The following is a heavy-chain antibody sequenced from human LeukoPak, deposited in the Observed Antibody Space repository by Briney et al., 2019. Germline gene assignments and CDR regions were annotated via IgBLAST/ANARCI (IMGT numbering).Heavy chain of an antibody. J-gene: IGHJ4*02. D-gene: IGHD2-2*02. CDR3: ATRIEYCSRTSCYRNGFDY. Sequence: GASVKVSCKASGYTFTSYGISWLRQAPGQGLEWMGWISAYNGNTNYAQKLQGRVTITTDTSTSTAYMELRSLRSDDTAVYYCATRIEYCSRTSCYRNGFDYWGQGTLVTVSS. V-gene: IGHV1-18*01. CDR2: ISAYNGNT. CDR1: GYTFTSYG.